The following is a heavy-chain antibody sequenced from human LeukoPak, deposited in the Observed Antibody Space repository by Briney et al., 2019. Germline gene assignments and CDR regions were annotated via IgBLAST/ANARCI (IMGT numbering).Heavy chain of an antibody. D-gene: IGHD3-22*01. CDR1: GFSFSDYS. CDR3: ARDSFAGYDSSGYSSYDY. Sequence: GGSLRLSCAASGFSFSDYSMNWVRQAPGKELEWVSFISSYSTYIYYADSLKGRFTISRDNAKNSLYLQMNSLRAEDTAVYYCARDSFAGYDSSGYSSYDYWGQGTLVTVSS. J-gene: IGHJ4*02. V-gene: IGHV3-21*01. CDR2: ISSYSTYI.